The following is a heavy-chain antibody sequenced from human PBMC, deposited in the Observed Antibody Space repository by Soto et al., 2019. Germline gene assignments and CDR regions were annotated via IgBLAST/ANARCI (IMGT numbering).Heavy chain of an antibody. CDR2: IKQDGSEK. CDR3: ASPGYSGYDFDAFDI. V-gene: IGHV3-7*05. Sequence: PGGSLRLSCAASGFTFSSYWMSWVRQAPEKGLEWVANIKQDGSEKYYVDTVKGRFTISRDNAKNSLYLQMNSLRAEDTAVYYCASPGYSGYDFDAFDIWGQGTMVTVSS. D-gene: IGHD5-12*01. J-gene: IGHJ3*02. CDR1: GFTFSSYW.